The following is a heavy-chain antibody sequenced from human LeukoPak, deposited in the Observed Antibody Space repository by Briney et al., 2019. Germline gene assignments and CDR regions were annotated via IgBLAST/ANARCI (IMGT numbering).Heavy chain of an antibody. J-gene: IGHJ4*02. D-gene: IGHD5-18*01. V-gene: IGHV1-18*01. CDR3: ARELRGYSYGYSHYFDY. CDR1: GYTFTSYG. Sequence: GASVKVSCKASGYTFTSYGISWVRQAPGQGLEWMGWIRAYNGNTNYAHKLQGRVTMTTDTSTSTAYMELRSLRSDDTAVYYCARELRGYSYGYSHYFDYWGQGTLVTVSS. CDR2: IRAYNGNT.